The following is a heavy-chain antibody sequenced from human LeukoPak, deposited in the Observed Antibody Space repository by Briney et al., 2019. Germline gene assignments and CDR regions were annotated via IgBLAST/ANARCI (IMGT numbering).Heavy chain of an antibody. Sequence: PGGSLRLSCAASGFTFSSYSMNWVRQAPGKGREWVSSISSSSSYIYYADSVKGRFTISRDNAKNSLYLQMNSLRAEDTAVYYCASEIVVVPAAPKSDYWGQGTLVTVSS. CDR1: GFTFSSYS. CDR2: ISSSSSYI. CDR3: ASEIVVVPAAPKSDY. J-gene: IGHJ4*02. D-gene: IGHD2-2*01. V-gene: IGHV3-21*01.